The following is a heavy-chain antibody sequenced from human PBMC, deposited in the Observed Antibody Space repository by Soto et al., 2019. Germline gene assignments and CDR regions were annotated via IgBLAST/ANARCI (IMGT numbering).Heavy chain of an antibody. D-gene: IGHD5-18*01. CDR1: GDSISSGGYT. CDR3: DRARSGTAFDD. V-gene: IGHV4-30-2*01. Sequence: SETLSLTCDVSGDSISSGGYTWSWIRQPPGKGLEWIGYISHSGGTYYNPSLKRRATISADRSQNQFSLRLTSVTAADKAVYYCDRARSGTAFDDWGPGTPVTFSP. CDR2: ISHSGGT. J-gene: IGHJ4*02.